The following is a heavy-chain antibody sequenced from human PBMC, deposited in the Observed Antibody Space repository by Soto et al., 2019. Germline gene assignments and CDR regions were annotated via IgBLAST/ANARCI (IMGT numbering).Heavy chain of an antibody. CDR2: IYYSGST. J-gene: IGHJ5*02. D-gene: IGHD6-6*01. CDR1: GGSISSGDYY. Sequence: QVQLQESGPGLVKPSQTLSLTCTVSGGSISSGDYYWSWIRQPPGQGLEWIGYIYYSGSTYYNPSLKSRVTISVDTSKNQFTLKLSFVTAADTAVYYCARVSMEGPYNCFDPWGQGTLVTVSS. CDR3: ARVSMEGPYNCFDP. V-gene: IGHV4-30-4*01.